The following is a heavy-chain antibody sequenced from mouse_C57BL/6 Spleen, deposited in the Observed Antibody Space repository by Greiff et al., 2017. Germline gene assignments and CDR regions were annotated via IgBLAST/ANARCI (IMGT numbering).Heavy chain of an antibody. CDR2: IDPSDSYT. CDR3: ARFRAVGADYYAMDY. V-gene: IGHV1-69*01. Sequence: QVQLKQPGAELVMPGASVKLSCKASGYTFTSYWMHWVKQRPGQGLEWIGEIDPSDSYTNYNQKFKGKSTLTVDKSSSTAYMQLSSLTSEDSAVYYCARFRAVGADYYAMDYWGQGTSVTVSS. D-gene: IGHD1-1*01. J-gene: IGHJ4*01. CDR1: GYTFTSYW.